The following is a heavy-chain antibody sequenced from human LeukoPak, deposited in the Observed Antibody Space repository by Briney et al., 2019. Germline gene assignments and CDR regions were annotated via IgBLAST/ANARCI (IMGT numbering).Heavy chain of an antibody. CDR2: IYYSGST. CDR1: GGSISSGDYY. CDR3: ARFVVRGVSNWFDP. D-gene: IGHD3-10*01. V-gene: IGHV4-30-4*02. Sequence: SETLSLTCTVSGGSISSGDYYWSWIRQPPGKGLEWIGYIYYSGSTYYNPSLKSRVTISVDTSKNQFSLKLSSVTAADTAVYYCARFVVRGVSNWFDPWGQGTLVTVSS. J-gene: IGHJ5*02.